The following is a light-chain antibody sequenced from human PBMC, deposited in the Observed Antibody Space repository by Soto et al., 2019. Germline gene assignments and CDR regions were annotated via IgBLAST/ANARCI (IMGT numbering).Light chain of an antibody. CDR3: QQGYSTLIT. V-gene: IGKV1-39*01. CDR2: AAS. J-gene: IGKJ5*01. Sequence: DIHMTQSPSSLSASVGDRVTITCRASQSIGSFVNWYQQKPGKAPKLLIYAASSLQTGVPFRFSGSGSGTDFTLTISSLQPEDFATYYCQQGYSTLITFGQGTRLEIK. CDR1: QSIGSF.